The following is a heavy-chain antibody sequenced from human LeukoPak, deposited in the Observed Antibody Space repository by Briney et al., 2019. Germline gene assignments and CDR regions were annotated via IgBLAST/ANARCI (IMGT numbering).Heavy chain of an antibody. Sequence: PGGSLRLSCAASGFTFSNYWMSWVRQAPGKGLEWVANIKQDGSDKYYVDSVKGRFTISRDNAKNSLYLQMNSLRAEDTAVYYCARGSITTLYWGQGTLVTVSS. CDR2: IKQDGSDK. J-gene: IGHJ4*02. V-gene: IGHV3-7*01. CDR3: ARGSITTLY. D-gene: IGHD3-16*01. CDR1: GFTFSNYW.